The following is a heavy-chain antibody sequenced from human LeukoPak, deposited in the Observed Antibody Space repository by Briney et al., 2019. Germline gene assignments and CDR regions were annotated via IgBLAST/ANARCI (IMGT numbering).Heavy chain of an antibody. CDR2: INHSGST. Sequence: PSETLSLTCAVYGGSFSGYYWSWIRQPPGKGLEWIGEINHSGSTNYNPSPKSRVTISVDTSKNQFSLKLSSVTAADTAVYYCARGTFYWASRVVVTATAGWFDPWGQGTLVTVSS. CDR3: ARGTFYWASRVVVTATAGWFDP. J-gene: IGHJ5*02. V-gene: IGHV4-34*01. CDR1: GGSFSGYY. D-gene: IGHD2-21*02.